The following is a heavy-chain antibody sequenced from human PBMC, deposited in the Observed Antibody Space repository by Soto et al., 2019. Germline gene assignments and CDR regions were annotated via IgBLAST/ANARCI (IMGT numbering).Heavy chain of an antibody. J-gene: IGHJ6*02. D-gene: IGHD1-26*01. CDR3: ARRGSYYDYYDGMDV. CDR2: IDPSDSYT. Sequence: GESLKISCKGSGYSFTSYWISWVRQMPGKGLEWMGRIDPSDSYTNYRPSFQGHVTISADKSISTAYLQWSSLKASDTAMYYCARRGSYYDYYDGMDVWGQGTTVTVYS. V-gene: IGHV5-10-1*01. CDR1: GYSFTSYW.